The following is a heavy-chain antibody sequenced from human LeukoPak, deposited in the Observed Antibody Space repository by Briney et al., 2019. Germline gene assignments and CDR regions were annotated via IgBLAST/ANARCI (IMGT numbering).Heavy chain of an antibody. J-gene: IGHJ5*02. CDR3: ARGDDWFDP. CDR2: IIPILGIA. CDR1: GGTFSSSA. V-gene: IGHV1-69*04. D-gene: IGHD3-16*01. Sequence: ASVKVSCKASGGTFSSSAISWVRQAPGQGLEWMGRIIPILGIANYAQKFQGRVTITADKSTSTAYMELSSLRSEDTAVYYCARGDDWFDPWGQGTLVTVSS.